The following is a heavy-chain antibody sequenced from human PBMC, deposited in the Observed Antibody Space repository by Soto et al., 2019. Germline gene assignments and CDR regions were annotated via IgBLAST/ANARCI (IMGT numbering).Heavy chain of an antibody. CDR2: IYYSGST. D-gene: IGHD3-10*01. CDR1: GGSISSSSYY. J-gene: IGHJ4*02. V-gene: IGHV4-39*01. CDR3: ARQGITMVRGSWVVGANFDY. Sequence: NPSETLSLTCTVSGGSISSSSYYWGWIRQPPGKGLEWIGSIYYSGSTYYNPSLKSRVTISVDTSKNQFSLKLSSVTAADTAVYYCARQGITMVRGSWVVGANFDYWGQGTLVTVSS.